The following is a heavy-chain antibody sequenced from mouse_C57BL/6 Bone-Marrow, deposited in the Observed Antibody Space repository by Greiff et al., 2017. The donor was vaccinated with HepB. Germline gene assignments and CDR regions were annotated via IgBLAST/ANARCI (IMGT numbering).Heavy chain of an antibody. CDR2: IDPNSGGT. CDR3: AKGGYDYDAANYYAMDY. D-gene: IGHD2-4*01. J-gene: IGHJ4*01. Sequence: QVQLQQPGAELVKPGASVKLSCKASGYTFTSYWMHWVKQRPGRGLEWIGRIDPNSGGTKYNEKFKSKATLTVDKPSSTAYMQLSSLTAEDSAVYYGAKGGYDYDAANYYAMDYWGQGTSVTVSS. CDR1: GYTFTSYW. V-gene: IGHV1-72*01.